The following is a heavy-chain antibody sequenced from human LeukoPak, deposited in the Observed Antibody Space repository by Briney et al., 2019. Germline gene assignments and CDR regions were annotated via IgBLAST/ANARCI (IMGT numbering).Heavy chain of an antibody. V-gene: IGHV3-23*01. J-gene: IGHJ4*02. CDR1: GFTFRSYA. Sequence: GGSLRLSCAASGFTFRSYAMSWVRQAPGKGLEWVSGISGSGGSTYYADSVKGRFTISRDNAKNSLYLQMNSLRAEDTAVYYCARGRTAAAPSDYWGQGTLVTVSS. D-gene: IGHD6-13*01. CDR2: ISGSGGST. CDR3: ARGRTAAAPSDY.